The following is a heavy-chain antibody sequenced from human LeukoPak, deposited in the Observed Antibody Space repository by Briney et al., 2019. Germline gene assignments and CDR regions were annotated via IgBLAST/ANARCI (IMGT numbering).Heavy chain of an antibody. D-gene: IGHD2-2*01. CDR3: ARADCSGSTCYLRHSWFDP. J-gene: IGHJ5*02. Sequence: GGSLRLSCAASGFTLSTFDMNWVRQAPGKGLEWVSSISTSSRYIYYRDSLKGRFTISRDDAKNSLYLQMNSLTVEDTAVHYCARADCSGSTCYLRHSWFDPWGQGTLVTVSS. CDR1: GFTLSTFD. CDR2: ISTSSRYI. V-gene: IGHV3-21*06.